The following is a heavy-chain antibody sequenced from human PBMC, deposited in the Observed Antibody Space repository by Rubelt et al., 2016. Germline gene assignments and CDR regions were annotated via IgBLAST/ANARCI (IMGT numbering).Heavy chain of an antibody. D-gene: IGHD1-7*01. J-gene: IGHJ4*02. CDR3: ARELGWAGTPVRHSFDY. Sequence: RGLEWVSAISGSGGSTYYADSVKGRFTLSRDNSKNTLYLQMNSLRAEDTAVYYCARELGWAGTPVRHSFDYWGQGTLVTVSS. CDR2: ISGSGGST. V-gene: IGHV3-23*01.